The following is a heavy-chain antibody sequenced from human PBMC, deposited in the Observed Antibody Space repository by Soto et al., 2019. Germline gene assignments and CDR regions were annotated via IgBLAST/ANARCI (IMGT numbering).Heavy chain of an antibody. V-gene: IGHV1-8*01. J-gene: IGHJ2*01. CDR3: ARRQNHDHAWYFDL. CDR1: GYTFTSHD. CDR2: MSPNNGHT. Sequence: QVQLVQSGAEVKKPGASVTVSYKASGYTFTSHDINWVRQTTGQGLEWMGWMSPNNGHTGYAQNFQGRVSMTMNTSISTAYMEVTGLRSDDTAVYYCARRQNHDHAWYFDLWGRGTPLTVSS.